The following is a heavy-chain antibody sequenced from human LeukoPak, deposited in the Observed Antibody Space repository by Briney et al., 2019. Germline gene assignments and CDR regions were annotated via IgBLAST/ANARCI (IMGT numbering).Heavy chain of an antibody. J-gene: IGHJ4*02. Sequence: GGSLRLSCTASGFTFSSYNMNWVRQPPGKGLEWVSSISSSSSYIYYADSVKGRFTIFRDNAKNSLYLQMNSLRAEDTAVYYCARDTDDGSGSYSRGWGQGTLVSVSS. CDR2: ISSSSSYI. CDR1: GFTFSSYN. D-gene: IGHD3-10*01. CDR3: ARDTDDGSGSYSRG. V-gene: IGHV3-21*01.